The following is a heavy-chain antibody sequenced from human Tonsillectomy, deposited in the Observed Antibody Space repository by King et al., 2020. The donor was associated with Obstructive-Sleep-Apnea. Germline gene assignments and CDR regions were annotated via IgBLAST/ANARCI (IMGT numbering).Heavy chain of an antibody. CDR2: IKSDGIST. CDR3: ARELYGDYGVDY. CDR1: GFTLRRYW. V-gene: IGHV3-74*01. Sequence: VQLVESGGGLVQPGGSLRLSCAASGFTLRRYWMHWVLQAPGKGLVLVSGIKSDGISTNYADSVKGRFTISRDNAKNTLYLQMNSLRAEDTAIYYCARELYGDYGVDYWGQGTLVTVSS. J-gene: IGHJ4*02. D-gene: IGHD4-17*01.